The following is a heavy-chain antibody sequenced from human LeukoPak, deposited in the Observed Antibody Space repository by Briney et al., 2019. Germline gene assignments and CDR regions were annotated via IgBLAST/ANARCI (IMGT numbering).Heavy chain of an antibody. J-gene: IGHJ4*02. Sequence: GSLRLSCTASGFTFGDYAMSWFRQPPGKGLEWIGEINHSGSTNYNPSLKSRVTISVDTSKNQFSLKLSSVTAADTAVYYCARGSPAMSAYSYGYNYFDYWGQGTLVTVSS. D-gene: IGHD5-18*01. CDR3: ARGSPAMSAYSYGYNYFDY. CDR2: INHSGST. CDR1: GFTFGDYA. V-gene: IGHV4-34*01.